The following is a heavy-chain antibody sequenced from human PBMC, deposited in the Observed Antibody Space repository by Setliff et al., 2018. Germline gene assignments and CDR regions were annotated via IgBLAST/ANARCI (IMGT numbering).Heavy chain of an antibody. J-gene: IGHJ6*03. V-gene: IGHV4-4*02. Sequence: SETLSLTCTVSGASINSLSWWTWVRQPPGKGLDWIGEIYHDGPSVHYNPALKSRVTISGDTSKNQVSLRLSSVTAADTAVYYCATRKSSGRLYYMDVWGKGTTVTVSS. CDR2: IYHDGPS. CDR3: ATRKSSGRLYYMDV. CDR1: GASINSLSW. D-gene: IGHD1-26*01.